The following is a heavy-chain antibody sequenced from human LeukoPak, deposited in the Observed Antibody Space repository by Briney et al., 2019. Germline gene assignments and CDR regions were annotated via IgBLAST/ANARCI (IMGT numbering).Heavy chain of an antibody. CDR2: LLYDGSIE. V-gene: IGHV3-33*08. D-gene: IGHD3-16*01. CDR1: GFTFSSYW. CDR3: ARGGGAFDF. J-gene: IGHJ3*01. Sequence: PGGSLRLSCAASGFTFSSYWMHWVRQAPGKGLVWVAVLLYDGSIEYYADSVKGRFTISRDNSKTTLYLQMNSLRAEDTAVYYCARGGGAFDFWGQGTMVTVSS.